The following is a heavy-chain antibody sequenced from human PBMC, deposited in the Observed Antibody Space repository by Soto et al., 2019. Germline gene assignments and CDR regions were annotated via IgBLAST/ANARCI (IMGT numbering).Heavy chain of an antibody. Sequence: PGGSLRLSCAASGFTFSSYSMNWFRQAPGKGLEWVSYISSSSSTIYYADSVKGRFTISRDNAKNSLYLQMNSLRAEDTAVYYCARGSEGYRESYYYYYYMDVWSKGTTVTVSS. CDR3: ARGSEGYRESYYYYYYMDV. CDR1: GFTFSSYS. V-gene: IGHV3-48*01. J-gene: IGHJ6*03. CDR2: ISSSSSTI. D-gene: IGHD5-18*01.